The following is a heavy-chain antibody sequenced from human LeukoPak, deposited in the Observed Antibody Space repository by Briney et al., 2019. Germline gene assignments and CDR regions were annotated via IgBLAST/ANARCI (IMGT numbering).Heavy chain of an antibody. Sequence: GRSLRLSCAVSGFPFSFYEMNWVRQAPGKGLEWVSNIGSSGTTTYYGDSVKGRFSISRDNAKNSLYLRMNSLRVEDTAVYYCALLAVASDFDYWGQGALVTVSS. CDR2: IGSSGTTT. J-gene: IGHJ4*02. D-gene: IGHD6-19*01. CDR3: ALLAVASDFDY. CDR1: GFPFSFYE. V-gene: IGHV3-48*03.